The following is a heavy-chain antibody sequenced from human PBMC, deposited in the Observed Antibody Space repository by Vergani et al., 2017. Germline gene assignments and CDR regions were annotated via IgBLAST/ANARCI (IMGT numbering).Heavy chain of an antibody. CDR3: ASDTHSGQRADR. Sequence: QVQLQESGPGLVKSSETLSLTCSVSFDSIRNLFCNWIRQPPGKGLEWIGSIHYSENTNYNPSLKTRVTISVDKSKNQFSLTLTSVTAAYTAVYYCASDTHSGQRADRWGQGILVTVTS. CDR2: IHYSENT. J-gene: IGHJ5*02. D-gene: IGHD6-19*01. V-gene: IGHV4-59*11. CDR1: FDSIRNLF.